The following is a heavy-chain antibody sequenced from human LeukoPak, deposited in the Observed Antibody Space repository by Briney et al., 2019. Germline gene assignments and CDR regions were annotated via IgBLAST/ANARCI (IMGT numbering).Heavy chain of an antibody. CDR2: INPSGGST. J-gene: IGHJ4*02. CDR3: ARDIFGVPTVDY. V-gene: IGHV1-46*01. D-gene: IGHD3-3*02. CDR1: GYTFTSYY. Sequence: ASVKVSCKASGYTFTSYYMHWVRQAPGQGLEWMGIINPSGGSTSYAQKFQGRATMTRDTSTSTVYMELSSLRSEDTAVYYCARDIFGVPTVDYWGQGTLVTVSS.